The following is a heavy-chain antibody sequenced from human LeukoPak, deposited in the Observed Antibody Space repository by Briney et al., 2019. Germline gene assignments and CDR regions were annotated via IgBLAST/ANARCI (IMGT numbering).Heavy chain of an antibody. CDR2: ISDSGGST. CDR1: GFTFSSYA. Sequence: GGSLRLSCAASGFTFSSYAMSWVRQASGKGLEWVSTISDSGGSTLYADSVKGRFTISRDNSKNTLYLQMNSLRAEDTAVYYCARAGHYDFWSGYYGDYWGQGTLVTVSS. D-gene: IGHD3-3*01. V-gene: IGHV3-23*01. CDR3: ARAGHYDFWSGYYGDY. J-gene: IGHJ4*02.